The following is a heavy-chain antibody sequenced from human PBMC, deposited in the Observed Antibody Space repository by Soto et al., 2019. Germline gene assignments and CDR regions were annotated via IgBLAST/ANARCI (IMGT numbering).Heavy chain of an antibody. V-gene: IGHV6-1*01. CDR1: GDSVSSNSSA. CDR2: TYYRSNWYT. CDR3: ARCSGSFYNPPDY. Sequence: QVQLQQSGPGLVKPSQTLSLTCAISGDSVSSNSSAWNWIRQSPSRGLEWRGRTYYRSNWYTHYAVSVKSRISINPDTSKNQLSLQLNFVTPEDTAVYYCARCSGSFYNPPDYWGQGTLVTVSS. J-gene: IGHJ4*02. D-gene: IGHD3-10*02.